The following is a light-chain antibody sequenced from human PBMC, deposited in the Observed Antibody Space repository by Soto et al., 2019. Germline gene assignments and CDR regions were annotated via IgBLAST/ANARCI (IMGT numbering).Light chain of an antibody. CDR3: QQSYNTPWT. CDR1: QSVSSW. Sequence: DVQMTQSPSTLSASVEDRVTITCRASQSVSSWLAWYQQKPGKAPNLLIYAASSLQSGVPSRFSGSASGTDFTLTISSLQPEDFATYYCQQSYNTPWTFGQGTKVDI. V-gene: IGKV1-39*01. CDR2: AAS. J-gene: IGKJ1*01.